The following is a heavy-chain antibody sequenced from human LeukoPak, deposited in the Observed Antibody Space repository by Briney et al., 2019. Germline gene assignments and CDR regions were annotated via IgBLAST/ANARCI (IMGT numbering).Heavy chain of an antibody. V-gene: IGHV4-59*08. CDR2: ISDGGST. CDR3: ARVECRSGSYSPWFDP. Sequence: SETLSLTCTVSGGSISDFYWAWIRQPPGKGLEWIGYISDGGSTDYQHSLKSRVTISVDMSKNQFSLELISVTAADTAVYYCARVECRSGSYSPWFDPWGQGTLVTVSS. J-gene: IGHJ5*02. CDR1: GGSISDFY. D-gene: IGHD3-10*01.